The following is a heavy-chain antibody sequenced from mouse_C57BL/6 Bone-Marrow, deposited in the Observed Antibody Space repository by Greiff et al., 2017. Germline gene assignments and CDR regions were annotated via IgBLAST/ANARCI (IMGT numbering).Heavy chain of an antibody. CDR3: ARIYYRRSSYPLHY. CDR1: GFTFSDSG. Sequence: EVHLVESGGGLVKPGGSLKLSCAASGFTFSDSGMHWVRQAPEKGLEWVAYISSGSSTIYSADTVKGRFTISRDNAKNTLFLQMTSLRSEDTAMYYCARIYYRRSSYPLHYWAQGPSVPASS. J-gene: IGHJ4*01. CDR2: ISSGSSTI. V-gene: IGHV5-17*01. D-gene: IGHD1-1*01.